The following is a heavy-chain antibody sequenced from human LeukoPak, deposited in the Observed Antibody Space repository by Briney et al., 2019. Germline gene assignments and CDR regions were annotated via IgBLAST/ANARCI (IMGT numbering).Heavy chain of an antibody. D-gene: IGHD3-10*01. CDR3: ARGWYYYGL. CDR2: IYHSGST. Sequence: PSETLSLTCTVSGYSISSGYYWGWIRQPPGKGLEWIGSIYHSGSTYYNPSLKSRVTISVDTSKNQFSLKLSSVTAADTAVYYCARGWYYYGLWGQGTLVTVSS. V-gene: IGHV4-38-2*02. J-gene: IGHJ4*02. CDR1: GYSISSGYY.